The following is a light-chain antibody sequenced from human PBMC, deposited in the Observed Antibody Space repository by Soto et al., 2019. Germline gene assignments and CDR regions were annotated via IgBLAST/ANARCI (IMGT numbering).Light chain of an antibody. V-gene: IGKV3-11*01. CDR3: QHYNSDPWT. J-gene: IGKJ1*01. CDR1: QSVSTY. CDR2: DAS. Sequence: EIVLTQSPATLSLSPGERATLSCGASQSVSTYLAWYQQKPGQAPRLLIYDASNRATGIPARFSGSGSGTDFTLTISSLEPEDFATYYCQHYNSDPWTFGQGTKVEIK.